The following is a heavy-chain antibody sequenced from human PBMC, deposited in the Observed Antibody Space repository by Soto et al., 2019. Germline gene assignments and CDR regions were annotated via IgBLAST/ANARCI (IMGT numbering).Heavy chain of an antibody. CDR1: GGSISSSSYY. CDR3: VRMNYSSSSRRGLNWFDP. CDR2: IYYSGST. J-gene: IGHJ5*02. D-gene: IGHD6-6*01. V-gene: IGHV4-39*01. Sequence: LSLTCTVSGGSISSSSYYWGWIRQPPGKGLEWIGSIYYSGSTYYNPSLKSRVTISVDTSKNQFSLKLSPVTAADTAVYYCVRMNYSSSSRRGLNWFDPWGQGTLVTVSS.